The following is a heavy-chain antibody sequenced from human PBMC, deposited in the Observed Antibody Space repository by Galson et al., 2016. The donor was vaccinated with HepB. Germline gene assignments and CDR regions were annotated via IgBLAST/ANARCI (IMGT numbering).Heavy chain of an antibody. CDR3: ARGIERSDYFCSRAFDV. CDR1: GDSVSSGGHS. V-gene: IGHV4-30-2*01. Sequence: TLSLTCAVSGDSVSSGGHSWNWIRQPPGKALEWIGYIYHSGSTYYNPSPKSRVTMSLDRSKNQFSLKLSAVTAADTAVYYCARGIERSDYFCSRAFDVWGQGTMVTVSS. CDR2: IYHSGST. D-gene: IGHD3-3*01. J-gene: IGHJ3*01.